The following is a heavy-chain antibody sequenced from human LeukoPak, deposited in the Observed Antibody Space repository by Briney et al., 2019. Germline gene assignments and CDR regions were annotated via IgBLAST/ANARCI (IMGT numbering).Heavy chain of an antibody. J-gene: IGHJ3*02. CDR1: GGTFSSYA. CDR3: AVVIADAFDI. V-gene: IGHV1-69*05. D-gene: IGHD3-22*01. Sequence: ALVKVSCKASGGTFSSYAISSVRQAPGQGLEWMGRIIPIFGTANYAQKFQGRVTITTYESTSTAYMELSRLRSEDTAVYYCAVVIADAFDIWGQGTMVTVSS. CDR2: IIPIFGTA.